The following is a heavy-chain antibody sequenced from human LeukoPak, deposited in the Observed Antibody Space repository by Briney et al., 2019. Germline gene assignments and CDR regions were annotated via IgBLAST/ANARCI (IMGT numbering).Heavy chain of an antibody. D-gene: IGHD3-3*01. Sequence: TSETLSLTCTVSGGSISSYYWSWIRQPPGKGLEWIGSIYYSGSTYYNPSLKSRVTISVDTSKNQFSLKLSSVTAADTAVYYCMHKKRFLXXXXDXXGQGTL. CDR2: IYYSGST. J-gene: IGHJ4*02. V-gene: IGHV4-59*05. CDR1: GGSISSYY. CDR3: MHKKRFLXXXXDX.